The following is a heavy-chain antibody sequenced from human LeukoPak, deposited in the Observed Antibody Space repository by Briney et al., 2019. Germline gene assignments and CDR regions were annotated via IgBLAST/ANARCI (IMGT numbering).Heavy chain of an antibody. V-gene: IGHV3-21*04. CDR3: AKPLIVVVPAAIPDAFDI. Sequence: GGALRLSCAASGFTFSSYSMNWVRQAPGKGLEWVSSISSSSSYIYYADSVKGRFTISRDNSKNTLYLQMNSLRAEDTAVYYCAKPLIVVVPAAIPDAFDIWGQGTMVTVSS. J-gene: IGHJ3*02. CDR1: GFTFSSYS. CDR2: ISSSSSYI. D-gene: IGHD2-2*01.